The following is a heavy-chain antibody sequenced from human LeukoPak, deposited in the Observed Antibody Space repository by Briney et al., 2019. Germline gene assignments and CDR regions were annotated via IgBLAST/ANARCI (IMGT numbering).Heavy chain of an antibody. CDR1: GFTFSNYW. CDR3: ATGLRTFDY. CDR2: IKQDGSEK. J-gene: IGHJ4*02. V-gene: IGHV3-7*01. Sequence: GGSLRLSCAASGFTFSNYWMSCVRQAPGKGLEWVANIKQDGSEKFYVDSVKGRFTISRDNAENSLYLQMNSLRAEDTAVYYCATGLRTFDYWGQGTLVTVSS. D-gene: IGHD3/OR15-3a*01.